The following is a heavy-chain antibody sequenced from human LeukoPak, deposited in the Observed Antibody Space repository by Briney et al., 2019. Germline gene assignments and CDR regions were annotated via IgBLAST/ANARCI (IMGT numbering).Heavy chain of an antibody. CDR2: INPNSGGT. V-gene: IGHV1-2*02. CDR1: GYTFTGCY. J-gene: IGHJ6*02. D-gene: IGHD2-2*01. CDR3: ASHGIVVVPAAMELPWDYYYGMDV. Sequence: GASVKVSCKASGYTFTGCYMHWVRQAPGQGLEWMGWINPNSGGTNYAQKFQGRVTMTRDTSISTAYMELSRLRSDDTAVYYCASHGIVVVPAAMELPWDYYYGMDVWGQGTTVTVSS.